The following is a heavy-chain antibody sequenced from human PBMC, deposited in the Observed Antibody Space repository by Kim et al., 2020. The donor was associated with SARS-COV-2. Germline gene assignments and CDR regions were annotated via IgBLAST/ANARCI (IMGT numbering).Heavy chain of an antibody. CDR2: ISYDGSYT. CDR1: GLTFSSYG. V-gene: IGHV3-30*03. Sequence: GGSLRLSCAASGLTFSSYGMHWVRQAPGKGLEWVAVISYDGSYTYYGDSVKGRFIISRDNSKNTVYLQMNSLRADDTAVYYCAGCDYVWGSPVYYFGYWGQGILVTVSS. J-gene: IGHJ4*02. CDR3: AGCDYVWGSPVYYFGY. D-gene: IGHD3-16*01.